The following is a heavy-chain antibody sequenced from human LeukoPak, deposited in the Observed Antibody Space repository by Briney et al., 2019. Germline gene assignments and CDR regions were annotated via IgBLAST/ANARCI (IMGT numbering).Heavy chain of an antibody. V-gene: IGHV3-11*01. CDR3: ARALYDALDV. CDR2: ISPSGSNM. J-gene: IGHJ3*01. Sequence: GGSLRLSCEASGFTFSDYYMSWIRQAPGKGPEWVSYISPSGSNMFYADSVKGRFTVSRDNAKTSVYLELSSLRDEDTAVYYCARALYDALDVWGQGTKVAVSS. CDR1: GFTFSDYY.